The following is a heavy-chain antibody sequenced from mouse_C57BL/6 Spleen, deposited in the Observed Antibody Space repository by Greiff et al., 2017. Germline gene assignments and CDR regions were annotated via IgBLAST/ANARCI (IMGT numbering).Heavy chain of an antibody. J-gene: IGHJ2*01. V-gene: IGHV1-7*01. D-gene: IGHD2-3*01. CDR2: INPSSGYT. CDR1: GYTFTSYW. CDR3: VYYGYFDYFDY. Sequence: QVQLKQSGAELAKPGASVKLSCTASGYTFTSYWMHWVKQRPGQGLEWIGYINPSSGYTKYNQKFKDKATLTADKSSSTAYMQLSSLTYDDSAVYYCVYYGYFDYFDYWGQGTTLTVSS.